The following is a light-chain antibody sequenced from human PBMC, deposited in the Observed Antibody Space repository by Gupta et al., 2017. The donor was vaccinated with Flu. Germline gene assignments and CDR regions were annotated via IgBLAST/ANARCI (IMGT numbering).Light chain of an antibody. CDR1: HGIGTF. J-gene: IGKJ4*01. V-gene: IGKV3-11*01. CDR2: DAS. Sequence: EIVLTQSPATLSSSPGERATLSCRASHGIGTFLAWYQQKPGQAPRLLIYDASKRATAIPGRFSGSGSGTDFTLTISCLEPDDFALYYCQQRSSWPATFGGGTKVEIK. CDR3: QQRSSWPAT.